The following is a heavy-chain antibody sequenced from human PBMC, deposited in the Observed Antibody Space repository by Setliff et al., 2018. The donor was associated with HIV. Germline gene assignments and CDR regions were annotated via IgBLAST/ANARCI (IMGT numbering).Heavy chain of an antibody. CDR1: GASLLSSGGYF. CDR2: VYFLGNR. D-gene: IGHD3-22*01. CDR3: ARAPANYHDSSGFYFGGDYYLDF. Sequence: SETLSLTCTVSGASLLSSGGYFWGWIRQSPGRGLEWLGTVYFLGNRYLNPSLKIRVAVSVDTSKNHFSLRVTSVTAADTAVYYGARAPANYHDSSGFYFGGDYYLDFWGQGVLVTVSS. V-gene: IGHV4-39*02. J-gene: IGHJ4*02.